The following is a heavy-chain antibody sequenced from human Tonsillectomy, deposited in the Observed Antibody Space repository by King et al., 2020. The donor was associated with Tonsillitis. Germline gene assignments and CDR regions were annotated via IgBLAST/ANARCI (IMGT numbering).Heavy chain of an antibody. J-gene: IGHJ6*03. CDR2: IYYSGST. CDR3: AGHSPGDRGYFFYYYYYMDV. Sequence: VQLQESGPGLVKPSETLSLTCTVSGGSISSSRYYWGWIRQPPGKGLGWIGSIYYSGSTYYNPSLKSRVTISVDTSKNQFSLKLSSLTAADTAGYYCAGHSPGDRGYFFYYYYYMDVWGKGTTVTVSS. D-gene: IGHD7-27*01. V-gene: IGHV4-39*01. CDR1: GGSISSSRYY.